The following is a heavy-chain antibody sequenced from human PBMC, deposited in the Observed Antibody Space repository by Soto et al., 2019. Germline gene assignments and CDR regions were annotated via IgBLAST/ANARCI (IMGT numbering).Heavy chain of an antibody. D-gene: IGHD6-6*01. J-gene: IGHJ5*02. V-gene: IGHV3-74*01. CDR3: ARASMIAARPGRNWFDP. Sequence: EVQLVESGGGLVQPGGSLRLSCAASGFTFSSYWMHWVRQAPGKGLVWVSRINSDGSSTSYADSVKGRFTISRDNAKNTLYLQMNSLRAEDTAVYYCARASMIAARPGRNWFDPWGQGTLVTVSS. CDR2: INSDGSST. CDR1: GFTFSSYW.